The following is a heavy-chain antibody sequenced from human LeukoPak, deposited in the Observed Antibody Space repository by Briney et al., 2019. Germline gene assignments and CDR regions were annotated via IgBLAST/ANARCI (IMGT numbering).Heavy chain of an antibody. CDR2: IYPNSGGT. J-gene: IGHJ4*02. V-gene: IGHV1-2*02. CDR3: AREEWVVVHY. Sequence: GASVNVSCTPSGYTFTVYYMHWVRQAPGQGREWMGWIYPNSGGTSYAQKFQGRVTMTRDTSISTAYMELSRLRSDDTAVYYCAREEWVVVHYWGQGTLVTVSS. CDR1: GYTFTVYY. D-gene: IGHD2-2*01.